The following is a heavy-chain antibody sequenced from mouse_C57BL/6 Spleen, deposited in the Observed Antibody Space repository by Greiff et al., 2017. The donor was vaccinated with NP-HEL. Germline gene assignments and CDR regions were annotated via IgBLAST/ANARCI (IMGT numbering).Heavy chain of an antibody. CDR1: GFTFSSYA. CDR2: ISDGGSYT. D-gene: IGHD2-5*01. CDR3: ARSAYYSNYYAMDY. Sequence: EVQLVESGGGLVKPGGSLKLSCAASGFTFSSYAMSWVRQTPEKRLEWVATISDGGSYTYYPDNVKGRFTISRDNAKNNLYLQMSHLKSEDTAMYYCARSAYYSNYYAMDYWGQGTSVTVSS. V-gene: IGHV5-4*01. J-gene: IGHJ4*01.